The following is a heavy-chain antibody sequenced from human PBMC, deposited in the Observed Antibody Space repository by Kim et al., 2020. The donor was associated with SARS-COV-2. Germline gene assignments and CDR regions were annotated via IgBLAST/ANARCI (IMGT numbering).Heavy chain of an antibody. V-gene: IGHV1-2*02. CDR3: VSEVNWFNYYATDAVRPGEY. CDR1: GYTFTDYY. D-gene: IGHD3-10*01. Sequence: ASVKVSCKTSGYTFTDYYMHWVRQAPGQGLEWLGWINPKNGDTNCAQQFQGRVTMTRDTSISTTYMDLSRVTSDDTALYYCVSEVNWFNYYATDAVRPGEYWGQGTQVTVSS. J-gene: IGHJ4*02. CDR2: INPKNGDT.